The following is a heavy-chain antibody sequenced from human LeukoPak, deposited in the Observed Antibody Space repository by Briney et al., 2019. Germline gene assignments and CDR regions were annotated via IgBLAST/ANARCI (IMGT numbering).Heavy chain of an antibody. CDR2: IIPIFGTA. J-gene: IGHJ4*02. CDR1: GGTFSSYA. Sequence: AASVKVSCTASGGTFSSYAISWVRQAPGQGLEWMGGIIPIFGTANYAQKFQGRVTITADKSTSTAYTELSSLRSEDTAVYYCARSSRKVHVSGSQPGYWGQGTLVTVSS. D-gene: IGHD3-10*01. V-gene: IGHV1-69*06. CDR3: ARSSRKVHVSGSQPGY.